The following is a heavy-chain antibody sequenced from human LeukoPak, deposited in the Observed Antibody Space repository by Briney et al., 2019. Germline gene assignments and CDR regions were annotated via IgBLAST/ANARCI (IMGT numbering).Heavy chain of an antibody. CDR1: GFIFSDFA. V-gene: IGHV3-73*01. D-gene: IGHD3-22*01. CDR2: IRTKVDSYAT. Sequence: GGSLRLSCAASGFIFSDFAMHWVRQASGKGLEWVGRIRTKVDSYATTYAASVEGRFTVSRDDSKNTAYLEMNSLKSEDTAVYYCARPSSGFHFWGQGTLVTVSS. J-gene: IGHJ4*02. CDR3: ARPSSGFHF.